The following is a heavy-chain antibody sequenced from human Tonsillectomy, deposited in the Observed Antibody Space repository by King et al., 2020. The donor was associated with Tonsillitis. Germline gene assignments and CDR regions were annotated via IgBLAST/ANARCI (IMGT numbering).Heavy chain of an antibody. CDR3: VRGGGGPAFYGVYPFYYFMDV. J-gene: IGHJ6*03. CDR2: INGKGDDR. CDR1: GFTFDDYG. Sequence: VQLVESGGGVVRPGGSLRLSCAATGFTFDDYGINWVRQVPGKGLEWVSGINGKGDDRGYADSVKGRFTISRDNAKNSLYLQMNSLRTEDTALYHCVRGGGGPAFYGVYPFYYFMDVWGKGTAVTVSS. D-gene: IGHD2-8*01. V-gene: IGHV3-20*01.